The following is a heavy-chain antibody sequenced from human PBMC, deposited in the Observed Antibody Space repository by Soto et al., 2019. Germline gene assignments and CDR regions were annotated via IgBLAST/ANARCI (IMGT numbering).Heavy chain of an antibody. D-gene: IGHD1-26*01. J-gene: IGHJ4*02. CDR1: GFVFSDYY. CDR2: ISTSSSYT. Sequence: PGGSLRLSCGASGFVFSDYYMSWIRQAPGKGLEWVSYISTSSSYTNYADSVQGRFTISRDNAKNSLYLQMNSLRADDTAVYYCFIDRRGRAQVVDYWCQGILVTVS. V-gene: IGHV3-11*03. CDR3: FIDRRGRAQVVDY.